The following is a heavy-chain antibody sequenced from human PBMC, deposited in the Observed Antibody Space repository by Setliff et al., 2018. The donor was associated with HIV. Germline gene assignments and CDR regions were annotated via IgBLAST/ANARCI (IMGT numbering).Heavy chain of an antibody. CDR2: IYQSGSI. Sequence: LSLTCAASGYSINSGFSRAWIRQPPGQGPQWIGSIYQSGSIYYNPSLQSRVTISVDSSKNQFSLNLFPVTAADTAVYYCARPRRVRSRAWYWFDIWGQGTLVTVSS. J-gene: IGHJ5*02. CDR3: ARPRRVRSRAWYWFDI. CDR1: GYSINSGFS. D-gene: IGHD6-19*01. V-gene: IGHV4-38-2*01.